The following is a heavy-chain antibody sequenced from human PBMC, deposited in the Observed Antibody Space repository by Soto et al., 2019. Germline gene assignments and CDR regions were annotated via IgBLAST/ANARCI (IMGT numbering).Heavy chain of an antibody. Sequence: QVQLVESGGGVVQPGESLQVACAASGFTVATTGMHWVRHAPGKGLEWVAMISHSGTSKVYIDSVQGRFTISRDNAKNNLYLQMSSLRPEDTAIYYCAKDWGSSGWFNGFNPWGQGVLVTVSS. CDR1: GFTVATTG. V-gene: IGHV3-30*18. J-gene: IGHJ5*02. D-gene: IGHD6-19*01. CDR3: AKDWGSSGWFNGFNP. CDR2: ISHSGTSK.